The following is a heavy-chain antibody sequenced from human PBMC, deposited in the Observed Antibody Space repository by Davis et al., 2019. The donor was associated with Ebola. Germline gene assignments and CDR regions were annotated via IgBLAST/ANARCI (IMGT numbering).Heavy chain of an antibody. V-gene: IGHV3-11*01. Sequence: GGSLRLSCAASGFTFSDYYMSWIRQAPGKGLEWVSYISSSGSTIYYADSVKGRFTISRDSAKNSLYLQLNSLRLEDTALYYCARGTQSNYGIDVWGQGTTVIVSS. J-gene: IGHJ6*02. CDR2: ISSSGSTI. CDR1: GFTFSDYY. CDR3: ARGTQSNYGIDV.